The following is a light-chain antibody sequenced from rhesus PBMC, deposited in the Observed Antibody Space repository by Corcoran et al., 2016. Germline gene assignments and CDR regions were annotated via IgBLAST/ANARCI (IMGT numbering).Light chain of an antibody. Sequence: DIQMTQSPSSLSASVGDRVTITCRASQGISDYLSWYQQKQGKAPKSMIYAASSLESGVPSRFSGSGSGTEFTLTSSSLQPEDFAASYCLQGYSTPRTFGQGTKVEIK. J-gene: IGKJ1*01. CDR3: LQGYSTPRT. V-gene: IGKV1-36*02. CDR1: QGISDY. CDR2: AAS.